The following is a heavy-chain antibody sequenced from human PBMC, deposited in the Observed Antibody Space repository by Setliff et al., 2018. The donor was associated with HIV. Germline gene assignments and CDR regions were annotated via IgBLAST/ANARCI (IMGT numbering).Heavy chain of an antibody. CDR3: AMFSSPSG. Sequence: GGSLRLSCAASGFTFSKYWMHWVRQAPGQGLEWVSGINNDTTTTTYADSVKGRFSISRDNAKNTLYLQMNGLRGEDTAVYYCAMFSSPSGWGQGTQVTVSS. CDR1: GFTFSKYW. D-gene: IGHD6-6*01. J-gene: IGHJ4*02. CDR2: INNDTTTT. V-gene: IGHV3-74*01.